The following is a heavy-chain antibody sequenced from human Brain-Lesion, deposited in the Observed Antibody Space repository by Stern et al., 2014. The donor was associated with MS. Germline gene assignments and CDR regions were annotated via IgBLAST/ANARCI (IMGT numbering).Heavy chain of an antibody. Sequence: VQLVESGPGLVKPSGTLSLTCAVSGGSISSSNWWSWVRQSPGKGLEWVGESDHSGSTIYNPSLTRRVTVSVDKSQHPFSLTPRSVTAADTAVYFCARFPSSRPHVFDSWGQGTLVTVSS. CDR2: SDHSGST. J-gene: IGHJ4*02. V-gene: IGHV4-4*02. CDR3: ARFPSSRPHVFDS. CDR1: GGSISSSNW. D-gene: IGHD6-13*01.